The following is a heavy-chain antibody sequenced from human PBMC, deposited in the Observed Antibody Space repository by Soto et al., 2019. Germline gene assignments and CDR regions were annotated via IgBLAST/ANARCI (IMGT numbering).Heavy chain of an antibody. J-gene: IGHJ4*02. Sequence: QLLESGGGLVQPGGSRRLSCAASGFNFGDYTMTWVRQAPGKVLVWISTISGGGGNSYYADVVKGRFTITRDNSKNTLYLQMNSLKGEDTALYFCAKETFGVGLTLYFWGQGTLVTVSS. D-gene: IGHD3-3*01. V-gene: IGHV3-23*01. CDR2: ISGGGGNS. CDR1: GFNFGDYT. CDR3: AKETFGVGLTLYF.